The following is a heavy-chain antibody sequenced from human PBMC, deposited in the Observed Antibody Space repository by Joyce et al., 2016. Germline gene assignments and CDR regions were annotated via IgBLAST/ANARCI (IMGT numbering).Heavy chain of an antibody. CDR3: ARGPMPPYAFDI. V-gene: IGHV1-2*06. D-gene: IGHD2-2*01. J-gene: IGHJ3*02. Sequence: QVQLVQSGAEVKKHGASVKVSCKASGYSFTDHYVHWVRQAPGQGLQWMGRINPDSGGTSYAQKFQGRVTLTRDASIATAYMELSSLRSDDTAVYFCARGPMPPYAFDIWGQGTMVTVSS. CDR2: INPDSGGT. CDR1: GYSFTDHY.